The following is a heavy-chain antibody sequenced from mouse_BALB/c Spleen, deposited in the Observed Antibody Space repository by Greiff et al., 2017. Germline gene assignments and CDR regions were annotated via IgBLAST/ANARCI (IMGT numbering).Heavy chain of an antibody. Sequence: EVQLQQSGPELVKPGASMKISCKASGYSFTGYTMNWVKQSHGKNLEWIGLINPYNGGTSYNQKFKGKATLTVDKSSSTAYMELLSLTSEDSAVYYCARHYYGSSYPSYAMDYWGQGTSVTVSS. CDR2: INPYNGGT. V-gene: IGHV1-18*01. J-gene: IGHJ4*01. CDR3: ARHYYGSSYPSYAMDY. CDR1: GYSFTGYT. D-gene: IGHD1-1*01.